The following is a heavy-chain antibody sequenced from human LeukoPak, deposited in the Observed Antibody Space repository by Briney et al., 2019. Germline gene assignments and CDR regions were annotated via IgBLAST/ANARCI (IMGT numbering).Heavy chain of an antibody. D-gene: IGHD3-22*01. Sequence: GALRLSCAGSGFNFSRYAISWVRQAPGKGLEWVSAISGSGTRTYYADSVKGRFTISRDNSKNTLYLQMNSLRAEGPAVYYGPSPTSGDDSDRRFGPLGQGALVTVSS. CDR2: ISGSGTRT. CDR3: PSPTSGDDSDRRFGP. V-gene: IGHV3-23*01. CDR1: GFNFSRYA. J-gene: IGHJ5*02.